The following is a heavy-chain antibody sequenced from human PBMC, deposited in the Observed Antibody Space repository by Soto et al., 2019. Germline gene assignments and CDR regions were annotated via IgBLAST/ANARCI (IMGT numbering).Heavy chain of an antibody. CDR1: GFSINTYW. CDR2: INPEGNAK. CDR3: AAWDISNI. V-gene: IGHV3-7*01. Sequence: VGSLRLSCSGFGFSINTYWMNWIRQTPGKGLEWVANINPEGNAKTYVDPVKGRFFVSRDNTRNSLDLQMTSLRVEDSAIYFCAAWDISNIWGQGILVTVSS. J-gene: IGHJ4*02. D-gene: IGHD2-15*01.